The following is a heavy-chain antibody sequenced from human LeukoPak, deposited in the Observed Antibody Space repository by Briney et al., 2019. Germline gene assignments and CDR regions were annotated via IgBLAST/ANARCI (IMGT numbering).Heavy chain of an antibody. V-gene: IGHV4-59*11. J-gene: IGHJ4*02. Sequence: SETLSLTCTVSGGSISTHFWTWIRQPPGMGLEWIGYIHYTGSTNYNPSLKSRVTISLDTSKNQFSLHLSFVTAADTAVYYCARAPNGYYPLDYWGQGTLVTVYS. CDR3: ARAPNGYYPLDY. CDR2: IHYTGST. CDR1: GGSISTHF. D-gene: IGHD3-22*01.